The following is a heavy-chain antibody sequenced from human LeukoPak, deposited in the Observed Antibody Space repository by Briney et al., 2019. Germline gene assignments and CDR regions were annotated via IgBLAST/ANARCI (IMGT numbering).Heavy chain of an antibody. CDR3: ARLTIFGVVPLTYYFDY. CDR1: GGSFSGYY. V-gene: IGHV4-34*01. D-gene: IGHD3-3*01. J-gene: IGHJ4*02. CDR2: INHSGST. Sequence: SETLSLTCAVYGGSFSGYYWSWIRQPPGKGLEWIGEINHSGSTNYNPSLKSRVTISVDTSKNQFSLKLSSVTAADTAVYYCARLTIFGVVPLTYYFDYWGQGTLVTVSS.